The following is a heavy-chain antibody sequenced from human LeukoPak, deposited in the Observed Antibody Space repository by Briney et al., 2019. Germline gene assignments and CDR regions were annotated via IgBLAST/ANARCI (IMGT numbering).Heavy chain of an antibody. Sequence: PSEXXXLTCTVSGGSISSYYWSWIRQPPGKGLEWIGYIYYSGSTNYNPSLTSRVTISVDTSKNQFSLKLSSVTAADTAVYYCARYQYSSGWYYFDYWGQGTLVTVSS. CDR1: GGSISSYY. J-gene: IGHJ4*02. CDR3: ARYQYSSGWYYFDY. CDR2: IYYSGST. V-gene: IGHV4-59*01. D-gene: IGHD6-19*01.